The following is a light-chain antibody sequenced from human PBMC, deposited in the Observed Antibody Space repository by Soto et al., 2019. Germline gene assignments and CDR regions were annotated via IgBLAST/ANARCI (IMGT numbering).Light chain of an antibody. CDR1: QSVADN. CDR2: GAS. J-gene: IGKJ5*01. Sequence: EVVMTQSPATLSVSPGERVTLSCRSSQSVADNLAWFQQKPGQAPRLLIYGASTRATGIPARFSGSGSGTEFTLTIRSLQSEDLAVYYCQKYNNWPPITVGQGTRLEIK. CDR3: QKYNNWPPIT. V-gene: IGKV3D-15*01.